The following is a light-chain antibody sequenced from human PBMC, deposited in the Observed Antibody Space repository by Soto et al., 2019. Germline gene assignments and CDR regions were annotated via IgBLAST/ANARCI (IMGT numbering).Light chain of an antibody. J-gene: IGKJ1*01. CDR2: GAS. CDR1: QSVSSSY. CDR3: QQYGSSPTWT. V-gene: IGKV3-20*01. Sequence: EIVLTHSPGTLSLSPGERATLSCMASQSVSSSYLAWYKQKPGQAPRLLIYGASSRATGIPDRFSGSVSGTDFTLTISRLEPEDFAVYYCQQYGSSPTWTFGQGTKVDIK.